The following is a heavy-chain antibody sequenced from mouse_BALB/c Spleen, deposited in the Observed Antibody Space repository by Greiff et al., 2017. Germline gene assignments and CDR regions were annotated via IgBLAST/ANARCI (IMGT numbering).Heavy chain of an antibody. V-gene: IGHV1-74*01. D-gene: IGHD1-1*01. J-gene: IGHJ1*01. CDR2: IDPYDSET. CDR1: GYTFTSYW. CDR3: AKGITTDGGYFDV. Sequence: QVHVKQPGAELVRPGASVKLSCKASGYTFTSYWMTWVKQRPEQGLEWIGRIDPYDSETHYNQKFKDKAILTVDKSSSNAYMQLSSRTSEDYAVFYCAKGITTDGGYFDVWGAGTTVTVSS.